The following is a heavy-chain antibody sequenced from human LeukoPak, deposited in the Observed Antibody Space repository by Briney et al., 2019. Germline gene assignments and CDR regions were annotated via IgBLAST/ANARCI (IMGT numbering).Heavy chain of an antibody. CDR1: GYTFTGYY. Sequence: ASVKVSCKASGYTFTGYYMHWVRQAPGQGLEWMGWINPNSGGTNYAQKSQGRVTMTRDTSISTAYMELSRLRSDDTAVYYCATGLWFGKYLDVWGKGTTVTISS. CDR3: ATGLWFGKYLDV. V-gene: IGHV1-2*02. CDR2: INPNSGGT. D-gene: IGHD3-10*01. J-gene: IGHJ6*04.